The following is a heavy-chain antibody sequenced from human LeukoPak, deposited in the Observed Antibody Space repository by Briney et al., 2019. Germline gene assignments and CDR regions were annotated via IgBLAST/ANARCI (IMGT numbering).Heavy chain of an antibody. CDR2: IKQDGSEK. CDR1: GFTFSSYW. V-gene: IGHV3-7*01. J-gene: IGHJ6*03. Sequence: GGSLRLSCAASGFTFSSYWMSWVRRAPGKGLEWVANIKQDGSEKYYVDSVKGRFTISRDNAKNSLYLQMNSLRAEDTAVYYCARDRREYCSSTSCYLDYYYYYMDVWGKGTTVTVSS. D-gene: IGHD2-2*01. CDR3: ARDRREYCSSTSCYLDYYYYYMDV.